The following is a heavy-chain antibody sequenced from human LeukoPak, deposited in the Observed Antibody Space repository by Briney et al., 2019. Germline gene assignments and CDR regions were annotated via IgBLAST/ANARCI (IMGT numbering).Heavy chain of an antibody. J-gene: IGHJ4*02. CDR3: ARDSTYGLDY. D-gene: IGHD3-10*01. CDR2: IYTSGGT. CDR1: GGSISSSSYY. Sequence: PSETLSLTCTVSGGSISSSSYYWTWIRQPAGKGLGWIGRIYTSGGTNYNPSLKSRVTMSVDTSKNQFSLKLSSVTAADTAVYYCARDSTYGLDYWGQGTLVTVSS. V-gene: IGHV4-61*02.